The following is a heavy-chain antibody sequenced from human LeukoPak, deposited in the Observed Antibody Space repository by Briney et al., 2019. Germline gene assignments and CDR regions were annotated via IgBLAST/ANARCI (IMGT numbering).Heavy chain of an antibody. Sequence: GGSLRLSCAASGFTFSSYAMSWVRHAPGKGLEWVSAISGSGGSTYYADSVKGRFTISRDNSKKTLYLQMNSLRAEDTPVYYCAKEDVYDYGDSCFDHWGQGTLVTVSS. J-gene: IGHJ4*02. CDR2: ISGSGGST. D-gene: IGHD4-17*01. V-gene: IGHV3-23*01. CDR3: AKEDVYDYGDSCFDH. CDR1: GFTFSSYA.